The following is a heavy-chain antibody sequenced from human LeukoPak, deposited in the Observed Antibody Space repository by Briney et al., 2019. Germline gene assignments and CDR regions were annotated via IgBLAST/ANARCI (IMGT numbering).Heavy chain of an antibody. V-gene: IGHV5-51*01. Sequence: KDGESLKISCKGSGYTFTSYWTGWVRQMPGKGLEWMGIIYPGDSDTRYSPSFQGQVTISADKSISTAYLQWSSLKASDTAMYYCARHNSGQLKAFDIWGQGTMVTVSS. J-gene: IGHJ3*02. D-gene: IGHD6-6*01. CDR1: GYTFTSYW. CDR2: IYPGDSDT. CDR3: ARHNSGQLKAFDI.